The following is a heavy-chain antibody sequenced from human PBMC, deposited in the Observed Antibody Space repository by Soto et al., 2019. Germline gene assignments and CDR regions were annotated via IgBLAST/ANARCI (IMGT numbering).Heavy chain of an antibody. CDR3: AKAGSGTYYYYYYMDV. CDR1: GFTFSGYW. Sequence: EVQLVESGGGLVQPGGSLRLSCAASGFTFSGYWMNWVRQAPGKGLEWVANIKQDGSDKYYVDSVKGRFTISRDNAKNSLYLQMNSFRADDTAVYYCAKAGSGTYYYYYYMDVWGKGTTVTVSS. D-gene: IGHD3-10*01. J-gene: IGHJ6*03. V-gene: IGHV3-7*01. CDR2: IKQDGSDK.